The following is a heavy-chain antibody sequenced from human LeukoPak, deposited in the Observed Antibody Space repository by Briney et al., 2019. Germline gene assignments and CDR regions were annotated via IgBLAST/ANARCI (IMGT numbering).Heavy chain of an antibody. Sequence: PGGPLRLSCAGSGFTFSDSWMNWVRQTPGEGLEWVANINGDGTEKYYMDSVKGRFTISRDNGKKSMYLQMNNLRAEDTAVYFCTRGHYSAVHYWGLGTLVTVYS. V-gene: IGHV3-7*01. CDR3: TRGHYSAVHY. D-gene: IGHD1-26*01. CDR1: GFTFSDSW. J-gene: IGHJ4*02. CDR2: INGDGTEK.